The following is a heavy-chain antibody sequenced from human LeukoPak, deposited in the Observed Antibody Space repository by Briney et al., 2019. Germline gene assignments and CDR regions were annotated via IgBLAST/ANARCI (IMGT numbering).Heavy chain of an antibody. D-gene: IGHD6-19*01. CDR3: VTELLHSSAWYENS. Sequence: SVKVSCKASGGTFSSYAFSWVRQAPGQGVEWMGGIIPIYDTANYAQKFQGRVTMTEDTSTDTAYMELTSLRSEDTAVYYCVTELLHSSAWYENSWGQGTLVTVSS. J-gene: IGHJ4*02. CDR1: GGTFSSYA. V-gene: IGHV1-69*06. CDR2: IIPIYDTA.